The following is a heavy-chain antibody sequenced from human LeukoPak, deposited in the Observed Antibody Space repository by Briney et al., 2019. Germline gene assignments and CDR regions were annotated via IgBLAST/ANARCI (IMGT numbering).Heavy chain of an antibody. Sequence: KPSETLSLTCTVSGYSISSGYYWGWIRQPPGKGLEWIGSIYHSGSTYYNPSLKSRVTISADTSKNQFSLKLSSVTAADTAVYYCARYGSGSYLTYYYYYMDVWGKGTTVTVSS. V-gene: IGHV4-38-2*02. J-gene: IGHJ6*03. CDR3: ARYGSGSYLTYYYYYMDV. CDR1: GYSISSGYY. CDR2: IYHSGST. D-gene: IGHD3-10*01.